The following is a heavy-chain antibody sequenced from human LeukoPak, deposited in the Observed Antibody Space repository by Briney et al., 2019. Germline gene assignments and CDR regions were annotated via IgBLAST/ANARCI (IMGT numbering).Heavy chain of an antibody. J-gene: IGHJ4*02. CDR3: ARHNNYGESDY. D-gene: IGHD4-17*01. Sequence: PGGSLRLSCAASGFTFNLYAISWVRQAPGKGLEWVSVISDSGGGTYYSDSVKTRLIISSDNSKSTLYLQMNSLRADDTAAYYCARHNNYGESDYWGQGTLVTVSS. CDR2: ISDSGGGT. CDR1: GFTFNLYA. V-gene: IGHV3-23*01.